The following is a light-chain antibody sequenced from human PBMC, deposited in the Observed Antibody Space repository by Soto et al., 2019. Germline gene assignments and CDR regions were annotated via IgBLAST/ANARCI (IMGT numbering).Light chain of an antibody. J-gene: IGKJ1*01. CDR3: QQYNNWPPKT. V-gene: IGKV3D-15*01. Sequence: LSLSPWEIATLSCSASQSVSTYLAWYQQKPGQGPRLLIYDASNRATGIPARFSGSGSGTEFTLTISSLQSEDFAVYYCQQYNNWPPKTFGQGTKVDIK. CDR2: DAS. CDR1: QSVSTY.